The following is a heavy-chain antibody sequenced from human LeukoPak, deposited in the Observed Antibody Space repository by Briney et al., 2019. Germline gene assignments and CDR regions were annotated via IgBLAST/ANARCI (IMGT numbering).Heavy chain of an antibody. J-gene: IGHJ6*03. D-gene: IGHD5-12*01. CDR3: ARTDSGYDLYYYYYMDV. V-gene: IGHV3-53*01. CDR1: GFPFSSNY. Sequence: PGGSLSLSCAASGFPFSSNYMSWVRQAPGKGLEWVSVIYSGGSTYYADSVKGRFTISRDNSKNTLYLQMNSLRAEDTAVYYCARTDSGYDLYYYYYMDVWGKGTTVTVSS. CDR2: IYSGGST.